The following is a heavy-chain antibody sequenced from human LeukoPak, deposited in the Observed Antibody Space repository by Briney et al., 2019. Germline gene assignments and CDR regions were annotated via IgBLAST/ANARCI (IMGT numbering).Heavy chain of an antibody. CDR3: AKDSNYYGSGTYYSS. V-gene: IGHV3-9*01. CDR1: GFTFDDYA. J-gene: IGHJ5*02. D-gene: IGHD3-10*01. CDR2: ITWNSGTI. Sequence: GGSLRLSCAASGFTFDDYAMHWVRQAPGKGLEWVSGITWNSGTIDYADSVKGRFTISRDNAKKSLYLQMNSLRAEDTALYYCAKDSNYYGSGTYYSSWGQGTLVTVSS.